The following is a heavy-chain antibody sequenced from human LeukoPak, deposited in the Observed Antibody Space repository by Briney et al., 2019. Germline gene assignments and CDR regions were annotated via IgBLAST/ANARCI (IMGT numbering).Heavy chain of an antibody. Sequence: GASVKVSCKASGYTFTSYDINWVRQATGQGLEWMGWMNPNSGNTGYAQKFQGRVTMTRNTSISTAYMELSSLRSEDTAVYYCARTPSSAGYYYCYYGMDVWGQGTTVTVSS. CDR3: ARTPSSAGYYYCYYGMDV. D-gene: IGHD6-13*01. CDR2: MNPNSGNT. V-gene: IGHV1-8*01. J-gene: IGHJ6*02. CDR1: GYTFTSYD.